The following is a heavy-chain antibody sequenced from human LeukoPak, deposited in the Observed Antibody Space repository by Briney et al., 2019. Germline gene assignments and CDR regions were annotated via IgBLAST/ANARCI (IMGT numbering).Heavy chain of an antibody. Sequence: SETLSLTCTVSGGSISSYYWSWIRQPAGKGLEWIGRIYTSGSTNYNPSLKSRVTMSVDTSKNQFSLKLSSVTAADTAVYYCARVRGASSPLNWFDPWGQGTLVTVSS. CDR2: IYTSGST. CDR1: GGSISSYY. J-gene: IGHJ5*02. D-gene: IGHD1-26*01. CDR3: ARVRGASSPLNWFDP. V-gene: IGHV4-4*07.